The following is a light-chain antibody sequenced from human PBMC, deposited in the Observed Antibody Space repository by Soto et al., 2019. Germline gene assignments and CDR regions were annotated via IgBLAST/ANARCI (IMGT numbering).Light chain of an antibody. V-gene: IGKV1-9*01. CDR3: QQLNSYLSLT. Sequence: IQLTQSPSSLSASVGDRVTITCRASQGISSYLAWYQQKPGKAPKLLIYGASTLQNGVPSRFSGSGSGTDLTLTISSLQPEDFATYYCQQLNSYLSLTFGGGTKVEIK. J-gene: IGKJ4*01. CDR1: QGISSY. CDR2: GAS.